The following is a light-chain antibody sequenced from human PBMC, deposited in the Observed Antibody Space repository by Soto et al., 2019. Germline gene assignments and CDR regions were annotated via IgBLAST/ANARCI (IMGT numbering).Light chain of an antibody. Sequence: EVVLTQSPGTLSLSPGERATLSCRTSQSVSSSSLAWYQQKPGQAPRLLIYGASSRATGIPDRFNGSGSGTNFTLTISRLELEDFAVYYCQHSVSSPRAMYSFGRRTKMEIK. J-gene: IGKJ2*01. CDR1: QSVSSSS. CDR3: QHSVSSPRAMYS. CDR2: GAS. V-gene: IGKV3-20*01.